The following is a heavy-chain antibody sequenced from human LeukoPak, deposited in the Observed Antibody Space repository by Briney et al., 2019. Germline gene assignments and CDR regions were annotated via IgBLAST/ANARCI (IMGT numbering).Heavy chain of an antibody. CDR3: ARGNPTNDAFDI. Sequence: SETLSLTCTVSGGSISSSSYYWGWIRQPPGKGLEWIGSIYYSGSTYYNPSLKSRVTISVDTSKNQFSLKLSSVTAADTAVYYCARGNPTNDAFDIWGQGTMVTVSS. J-gene: IGHJ3*02. CDR2: IYYSGST. V-gene: IGHV4-39*07. CDR1: GGSISSSSYY. D-gene: IGHD2-8*01.